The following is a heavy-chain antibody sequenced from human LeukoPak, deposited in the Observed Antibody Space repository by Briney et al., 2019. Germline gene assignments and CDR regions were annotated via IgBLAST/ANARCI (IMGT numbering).Heavy chain of an antibody. V-gene: IGHV4-34*01. D-gene: IGHD4/OR15-4a*01. Sequence: PSETLSLTCAVYGGSFSGYYWSWIRQPPGKGLEWIGEINHSGSTNYNPSLKSRVTISVDTSKNQFSLKLSSVTAADTAVYYCARERVPYGMDVWGQGTTVTVSS. J-gene: IGHJ6*02. CDR1: GGSFSGYY. CDR2: INHSGST. CDR3: ARERVPYGMDV.